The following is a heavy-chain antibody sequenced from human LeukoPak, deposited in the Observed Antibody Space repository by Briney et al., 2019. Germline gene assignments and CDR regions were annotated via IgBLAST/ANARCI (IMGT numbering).Heavy chain of an antibody. CDR1: GYTLTELS. Sequence: ASVKVSCKVSGYTLTELSMHWVRQAPGKGLEWMGGFDPEDGETIYAQKFQGRVTMTEDTSTDTAYMELSSLRSEDTAVYYCATSSGYTHDFDYWGQGTLVTVSS. CDR3: ATSSGYTHDFDY. V-gene: IGHV1-24*01. CDR2: FDPEDGET. J-gene: IGHJ4*02. D-gene: IGHD3-22*01.